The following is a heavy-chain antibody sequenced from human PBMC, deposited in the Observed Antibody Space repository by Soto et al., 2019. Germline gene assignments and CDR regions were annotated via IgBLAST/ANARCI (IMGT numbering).Heavy chain of an antibody. V-gene: IGHV1-69*13. J-gene: IGHJ4*02. CDR1: GYTFTSYD. CDR2: IIPIFGTA. CDR3: ARPRGYSYGYAFNFDY. D-gene: IGHD5-18*01. Sequence: SVKVSCKASGYTFTSYDINWVRQATGQGLEWMGWIIPIFGTANYAQKFQGRVTITADGSTSTAYMELSSLRSEDTAVYYCARPRGYSYGYAFNFDYWGQGTLVTVSS.